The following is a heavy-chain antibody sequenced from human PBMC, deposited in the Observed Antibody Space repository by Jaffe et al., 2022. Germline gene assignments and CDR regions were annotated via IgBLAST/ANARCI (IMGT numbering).Heavy chain of an antibody. D-gene: IGHD4-17*01. V-gene: IGHV4-34*01. CDR1: GGSFSGYY. CDR3: ARGPGYGDYVYYYYYYMDV. Sequence: QVQLQQWGAGLLKPSETLSLTCAVYGGSFSGYYWSWIRQPPGKGLEWIGEINHSGSTNYNPSLKSRVTISVDTSKNQFSLKLSSVTAADTAVYYCARGPGYGDYVYYYYYYMDVWGKGTTVTVSS. J-gene: IGHJ6*03. CDR2: INHSGST.